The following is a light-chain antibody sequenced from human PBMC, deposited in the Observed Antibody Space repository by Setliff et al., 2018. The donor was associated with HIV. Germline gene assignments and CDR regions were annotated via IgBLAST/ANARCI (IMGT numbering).Light chain of an antibody. J-gene: IGLJ1*01. CDR3: SSYAITNTLP. CDR1: CSDVGGYNY. CDR2: EVR. V-gene: IGLV2-14*01. Sequence: QSALTQPASVSGSPGQSITISCTGTCSDVGGYNYVSWYQQHPGKAPKLIIYEVRNRPSGVSNRFSGSKSGNTASLTISGLQAEDEADYYCSSYAITNTLPFGTGTKVTVL.